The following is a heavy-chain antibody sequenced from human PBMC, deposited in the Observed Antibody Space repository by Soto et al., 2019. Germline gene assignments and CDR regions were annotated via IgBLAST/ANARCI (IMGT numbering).Heavy chain of an antibody. CDR1: GGTFSSYA. Sequence: SVKVSCKASGGTFSSYAISWVRQAPGQGLEWMGGIIPIFGTANYAQKFQGRVTITADESTSTAYMELSSLRSEDTAVYYCAYGDSANYGMDVWGQGTTVTVAS. J-gene: IGHJ6*02. CDR2: IIPIFGTA. CDR3: AYGDSANYGMDV. V-gene: IGHV1-69*13. D-gene: IGHD4-17*01.